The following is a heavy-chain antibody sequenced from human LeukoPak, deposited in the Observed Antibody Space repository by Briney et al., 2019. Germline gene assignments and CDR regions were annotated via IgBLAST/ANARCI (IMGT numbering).Heavy chain of an antibody. Sequence: GGSLRLSCAASEFTFRNHGMHWVRQAPGKGLEWVAVIWYDGSDKYYADSVKGRFTISRDNSKNTLYLQMNSLRAEDTAVYYCARDRSSTNMDVWGQGTTVTVSS. CDR3: ARDRSSTNMDV. J-gene: IGHJ6*02. CDR2: IWYDGSDK. D-gene: IGHD2-2*01. CDR1: EFTFRNHG. V-gene: IGHV3-33*01.